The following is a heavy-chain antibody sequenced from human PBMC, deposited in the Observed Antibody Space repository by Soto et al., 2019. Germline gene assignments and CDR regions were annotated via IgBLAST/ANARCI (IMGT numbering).Heavy chain of an antibody. Sequence: ASVKVSCKASGGTFSSYAISWVRQAPGQGLEWMGGIIPIFGTANYAQKFQGRVTITADESTSTAYMELSSLRSEDTAVYYCARTPYYYDSSGYYPLGYFDYWGQGTLVTVSS. J-gene: IGHJ4*02. D-gene: IGHD3-22*01. CDR1: GGTFSSYA. V-gene: IGHV1-69*13. CDR2: IIPIFGTA. CDR3: ARTPYYYDSSGYYPLGYFDY.